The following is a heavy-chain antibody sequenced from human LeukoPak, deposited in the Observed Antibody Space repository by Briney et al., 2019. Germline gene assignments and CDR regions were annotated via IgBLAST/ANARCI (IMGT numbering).Heavy chain of an antibody. D-gene: IGHD1-1*01. CDR1: GFTFSSYV. V-gene: IGHV3-23*01. J-gene: IGHJ6*02. Sequence: GGSLRLSCAASGFTFSSYVMRWVRQAPGKGLEWVSSISGSGDNTYYADSVKGRFTISRDNSKNTLFLQMNSLRAEDTAVYYCARDKGIGRYGMDVWGQGTTVTVSS. CDR2: ISGSGDNT. CDR3: ARDKGIGRYGMDV.